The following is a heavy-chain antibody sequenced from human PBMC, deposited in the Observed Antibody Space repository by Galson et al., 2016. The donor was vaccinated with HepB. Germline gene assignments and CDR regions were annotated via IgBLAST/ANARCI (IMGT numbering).Heavy chain of an antibody. V-gene: IGHV3-15*01. CDR3: VTGPFDY. CDR1: GFTFNISA. J-gene: IGHJ4*02. CDR2: IKSNSDGGTR. Sequence: SLRLSCAASGFTFNISAMAWVRQVPGKGLEWVARIKSNSDGGTRDYAAPVRARFVISRDDSNNTLYLEMHGLTAEDTAVYYCVTGPFDYWGQGSLVVVS.